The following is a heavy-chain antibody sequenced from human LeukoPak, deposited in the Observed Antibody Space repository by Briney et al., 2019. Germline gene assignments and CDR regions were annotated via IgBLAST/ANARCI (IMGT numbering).Heavy chain of an antibody. CDR3: AREKGSGWYYFDY. CDR2: IYYSGST. J-gene: IGHJ4*02. Sequence: SETLSLTCTVSGGSISSYFWNWIRQPPGKGLEWIGYIYYSGSTNYNPSLKSRVTISVDTSKNQFSLKLSSVTAADTAVYYCAREKGSGWYYFDYWGQGTLVTVSS. CDR1: GGSISSYF. D-gene: IGHD6-19*01. V-gene: IGHV4-59*01.